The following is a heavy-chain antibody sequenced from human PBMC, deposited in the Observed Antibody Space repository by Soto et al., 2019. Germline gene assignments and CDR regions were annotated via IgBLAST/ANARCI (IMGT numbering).Heavy chain of an antibody. Sequence: EVQLVESGGGLVKPGGSLRLSCAASGFTFSSYSMNWVRQAPGKGLEWVSSISSSSSYIYYADSVKGRFTISRDNAKNSLYLQMNSRRAEDTAVYYCARDSYSSSWSVGERWFDPWGQGTLVTVSS. V-gene: IGHV3-21*01. CDR1: GFTFSSYS. CDR3: ARDSYSSSWSVGERWFDP. J-gene: IGHJ5*02. CDR2: ISSSSSYI. D-gene: IGHD6-13*01.